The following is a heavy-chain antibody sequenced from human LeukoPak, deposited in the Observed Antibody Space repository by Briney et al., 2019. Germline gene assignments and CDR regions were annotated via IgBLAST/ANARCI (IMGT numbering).Heavy chain of an antibody. D-gene: IGHD3-16*01. Sequence: GGSLRLSCTASGFTFSSVWMTWVRQAPGKGLEWVGRIKSRTDGETTDYAAPVKGRFSIARDDSKSTLYLQMNSLKHEDTAVYFCTTVHGAGPVNFDYWGQGSLVTVSS. CDR3: TTVHGAGPVNFDY. CDR2: IKSRTDGETT. J-gene: IGHJ4*02. V-gene: IGHV3-15*01. CDR1: GFTFSSVW.